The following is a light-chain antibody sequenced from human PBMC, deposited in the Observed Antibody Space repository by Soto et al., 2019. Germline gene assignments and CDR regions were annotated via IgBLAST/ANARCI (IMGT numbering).Light chain of an antibody. V-gene: IGKV3-20*01. CDR3: QQYAESPIT. Sequence: EIVFAQSPGSLSFSPGEGNTLSFRASETIKKNYLAWYQQQPGQAPRLLIYAASRRATGIPDRFSGGGSGTDFTLTISRLEPEDIAVFYCQQYAESPITFGQGTRLEIK. CDR1: ETIKKNY. J-gene: IGKJ5*01. CDR2: AAS.